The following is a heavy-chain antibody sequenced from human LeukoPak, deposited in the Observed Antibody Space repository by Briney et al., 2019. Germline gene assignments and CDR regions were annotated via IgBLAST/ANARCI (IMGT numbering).Heavy chain of an antibody. D-gene: IGHD1-26*01. CDR1: GGSINSTNYC. CDR3: ARLRPYSGSDY. CDR2: IYYSGRT. V-gene: IGHV4-39*02. J-gene: IGHJ4*02. Sequence: SETLSLTCTVSGGSINSTNYCWGWIRQPPGKGLEWIGTIYYSGRTYYNPSLKSRVTISVATSQDHFSLELSSVSAADTALYYCARLRPYSGSDYWGQGTLVTVSS.